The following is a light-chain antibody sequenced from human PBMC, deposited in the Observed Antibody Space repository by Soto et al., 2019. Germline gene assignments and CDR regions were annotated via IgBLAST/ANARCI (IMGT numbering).Light chain of an antibody. V-gene: IGLV2-14*01. Sequence: QSALTQPASVSGSPGQSITISCTGTSRDVGGYNYVSWYQQHPGKAPKLMIYEVSNRPSGVSHRFSGSKSGNTASLTISGLQAEDEADYYCSSYTPSSTLDHVVFGGGTKVTVL. CDR3: SSYTPSSTLDHVV. CDR2: EVS. CDR1: SRDVGGYNY. J-gene: IGLJ2*01.